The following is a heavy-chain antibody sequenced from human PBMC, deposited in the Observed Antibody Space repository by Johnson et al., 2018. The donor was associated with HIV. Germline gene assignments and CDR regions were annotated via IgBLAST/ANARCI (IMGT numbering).Heavy chain of an antibody. CDR2: ISWNSGRI. D-gene: IGHD4-23*01. V-gene: IGHV3-20*04. Sequence: VQLVESGGGLVQPGGSLRLSCAASGFTFDDYGMSWVRQAPGKGLEWVSGISWNSGRIAYADSVKGRFTISRDNAKNSLHLQMNSLRAEDTAVYYCASGEDYGGNYGAFDIWGQGTMVTVSS. CDR3: ASGEDYGGNYGAFDI. CDR1: GFTFDDYG. J-gene: IGHJ3*02.